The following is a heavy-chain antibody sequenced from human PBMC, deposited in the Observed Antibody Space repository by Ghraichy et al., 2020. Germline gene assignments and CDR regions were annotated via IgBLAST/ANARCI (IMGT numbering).Heavy chain of an antibody. V-gene: IGHV3-74*01. Sequence: GGSLRLFCAASGFTFSSYWMHWVRQAPGKGLVWVSRINSDGGSTTYADSVKGRFTISKDNAKNTLYLQMNSLRAEDTAVYYCVKDLVGGGFGAYGMDVWGQGTTVTVSS. CDR2: INSDGGST. D-gene: IGHD2-21*01. CDR1: GFTFSSYW. CDR3: VKDLVGGGFGAYGMDV. J-gene: IGHJ6*02.